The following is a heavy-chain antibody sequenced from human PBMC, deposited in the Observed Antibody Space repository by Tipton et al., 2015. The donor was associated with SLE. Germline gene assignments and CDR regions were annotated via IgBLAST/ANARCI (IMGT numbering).Heavy chain of an antibody. D-gene: IGHD1-26*01. V-gene: IGHV4-61*02. CDR2: LYTTGST. Sequence: TLSLTCTVSGGSITTGSYYWSWIRQPAGKGLEWIGRLYTTGSTYYNPPLKSRVSMSVDTSKNQFSLRLSSVTTADTAVYYCARVDRGPRNFDLWGRGTLVTVSS. CDR1: GGSITTGSYY. CDR3: ARVDRGPRNFDL. J-gene: IGHJ2*01.